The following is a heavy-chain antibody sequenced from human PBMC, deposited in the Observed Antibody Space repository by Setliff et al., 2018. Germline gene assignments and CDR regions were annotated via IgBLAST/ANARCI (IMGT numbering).Heavy chain of an antibody. J-gene: IGHJ6*03. CDR1: GGTFSSYA. CDR2: IIPIFGTT. Sequence: SVKVSCKASGGTFSSYAISWVRQAPGQGLEWMGGIIPIFGTTNYAQRFQGRVTITTDESTSTAYMQLSSLRSEDTAVYYCAREDGPNYYYYYMDIWGKGTTVTVSS. D-gene: IGHD2-8*01. V-gene: IGHV1-69*05. CDR3: AREDGPNYYYYYMDI.